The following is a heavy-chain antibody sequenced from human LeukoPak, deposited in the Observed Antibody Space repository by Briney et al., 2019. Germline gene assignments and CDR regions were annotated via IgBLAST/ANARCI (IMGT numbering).Heavy chain of an antibody. D-gene: IGHD2-2*01. CDR1: GFTFSSYG. CDR2: ISYDGSNK. Sequence: GGSLRLSCAASGFTFSSYGMHWVRQAPGKGLEWVAVISYDGSNKYYADSVKGRFTISRDNPKNTLYLQMNSLRAEDTAVYYCAKDGQYQLLWSYFDYWGQGTLVTVSS. J-gene: IGHJ4*02. V-gene: IGHV3-30*18. CDR3: AKDGQYQLLWSYFDY.